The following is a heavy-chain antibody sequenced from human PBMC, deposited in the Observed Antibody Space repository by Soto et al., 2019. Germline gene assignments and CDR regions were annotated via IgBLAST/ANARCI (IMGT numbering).Heavy chain of an antibody. J-gene: IGHJ3*02. CDR1: GFTFSSYA. CDR3: VKPYFDFWSGYYAAAKEEAFDI. V-gene: IGHV3-23*01. Sequence: DVQLLESGGGLVQPGGSLRLSCATSGFTFSSYAMSWVRQAPGTGLEWVSGISGNGRITHYADSVKGRCTVSRENYNNTLYLQKNTLRAEDTALYYWVKPYFDFWSGYYAAAKEEAFDIWGQGTMVTVSS. CDR2: ISGNGRIT. D-gene: IGHD3-3*01.